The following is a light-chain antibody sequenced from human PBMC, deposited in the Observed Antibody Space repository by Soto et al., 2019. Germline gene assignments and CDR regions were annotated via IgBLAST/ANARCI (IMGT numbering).Light chain of an antibody. Sequence: QSALTQPPSASGSPGQSVTISCTGTSSDVGGYNYVSWYQQHPGKAPKLMIYGVSKRPSGVPDRFSGSKSGNTASLTVSGLQAEDEADYYCSSYAGSKNYVFGTGTKLTVL. CDR2: GVS. V-gene: IGLV2-8*01. CDR3: SSYAGSKNYV. CDR1: SSDVGGYNY. J-gene: IGLJ1*01.